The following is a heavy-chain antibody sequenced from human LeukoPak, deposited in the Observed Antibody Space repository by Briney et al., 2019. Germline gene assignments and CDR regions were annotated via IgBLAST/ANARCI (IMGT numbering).Heavy chain of an antibody. CDR1: GFIFSSYE. CDR2: ISSGGSII. J-gene: IGHJ4*02. D-gene: IGHD3-10*01. CDR3: ARPYYDGSGSYYPFNY. Sequence: GRSLRLSCAASGFIFSSYETNWVRQAPGKGLEWVSYISSGGSIIYYADSVRGRFTISRDNAKNSLYLQMNSLRAEDTAVYYCARPYYDGSGSYYPFNYWGQGTLVTVTS. V-gene: IGHV3-48*03.